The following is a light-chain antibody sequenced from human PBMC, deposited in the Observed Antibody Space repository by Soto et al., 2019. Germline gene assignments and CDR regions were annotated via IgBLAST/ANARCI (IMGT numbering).Light chain of an antibody. V-gene: IGKV3-20*01. CDR2: DAS. CDR1: QSVSSSY. CDR3: QQYGSAPQT. J-gene: IGKJ1*01. Sequence: EIVLTQSPGTLSLSPGERATLSCRASQSVSSSYLAWYQQKPGQAPRLLIYDASSRATGIPDRFSGSGSGTDFTLTISGLEPEDFAVYYWQQYGSAPQTFGQGTKVEIK.